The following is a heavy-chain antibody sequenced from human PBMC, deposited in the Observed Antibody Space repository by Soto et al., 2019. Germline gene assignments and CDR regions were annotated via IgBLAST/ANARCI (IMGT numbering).Heavy chain of an antibody. V-gene: IGHV1-69*12. CDR3: ARGGGVVVTGIPFDY. J-gene: IGHJ4*02. CDR1: GGTLGSYG. Sequence: QVQLVQSGAEVKKPGSSVKVSCKASGGTLGSYGISWVRQAPGQGLEWMGVNIPIFGTTHYAQKFQRRVTITANDSTNTAYMELNSLRSEDTAGYYCARGGGVVVTGIPFDYWGPGTLVTVSS. D-gene: IGHD2-21*02. CDR2: NIPIFGTT.